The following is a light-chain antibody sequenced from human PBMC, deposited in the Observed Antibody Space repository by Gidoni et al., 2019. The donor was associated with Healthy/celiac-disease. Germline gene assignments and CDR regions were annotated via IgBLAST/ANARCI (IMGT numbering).Light chain of an antibody. CDR1: QRVSSN. Sequence: DIVLTPSPATLSVSPGERATLSCRASQRVSSNLAWYQQKPGQAPRLLIYGASTRATGIPARFSGSGSGTEFTLTISSLKSEDFAVYYCQQYNNWPWTFGQGTKVEIK. CDR3: QQYNNWPWT. V-gene: IGKV3-15*01. J-gene: IGKJ1*01. CDR2: GAS.